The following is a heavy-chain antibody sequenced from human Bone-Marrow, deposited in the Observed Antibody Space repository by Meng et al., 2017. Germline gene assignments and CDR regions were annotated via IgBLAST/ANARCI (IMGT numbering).Heavy chain of an antibody. CDR2: IYYTGTT. J-gene: IGHJ5*02. CDR1: GGSISSGDYY. D-gene: IGHD3-3*01. V-gene: IGHV4-30-4*08. CDR3: ARDTDFWSASNWFDP. Sequence: QVQLQESGSGLVKPSQNLSLTCTVPGGSISSGDYYWSWIRQPPGKGLEWIGYIYYTGTTYYNPSLKSRLTISVDTSKNQFSLNLTSVTAADTAVYYCARDTDFWSASNWFDPWGPGTLVTVSS.